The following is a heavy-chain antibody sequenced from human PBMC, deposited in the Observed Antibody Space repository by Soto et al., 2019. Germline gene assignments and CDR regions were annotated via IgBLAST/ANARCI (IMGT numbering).Heavy chain of an antibody. D-gene: IGHD2-2*01. V-gene: IGHV4-59*11. CDR1: PDSLNGHY. CDR2: IFYTGKT. Sequence: QVQLQESGPGLVTPSETLSLTCTVSPDSLNGHYWSWLRQTPGKELEWIGYIFYTGKTNYNSSLKSRVTMTLDTFENQFSLQLTSVTSADTAIYYCARGAGIVLVPDAIFDSWGQGTLVTVSS. J-gene: IGHJ4*02. CDR3: ARGAGIVLVPDAIFDS.